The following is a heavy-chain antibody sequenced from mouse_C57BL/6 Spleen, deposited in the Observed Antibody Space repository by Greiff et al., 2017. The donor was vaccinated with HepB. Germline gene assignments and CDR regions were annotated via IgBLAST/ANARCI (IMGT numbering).Heavy chain of an antibody. CDR2: ISDGGSYT. CDR3: ARETAGSYWYFDF. D-gene: IGHD1-1*02. J-gene: IGHJ1*03. CDR1: GFTFSSYA. Sequence: EVKLVESGGGLVKPGGSLKLSCAASGFTFSSYAMSWVRQTPEKRLEWVATISDGGSYTYYPDNVKGRFTISRDNAKNNLYLQMSHLKSEDTAMYYCARETAGSYWYFDFWGTGTTVTVSS. V-gene: IGHV5-4*01.